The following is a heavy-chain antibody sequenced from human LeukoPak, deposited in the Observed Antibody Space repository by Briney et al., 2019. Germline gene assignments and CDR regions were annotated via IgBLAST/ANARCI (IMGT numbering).Heavy chain of an antibody. D-gene: IGHD2/OR15-2a*01. CDR3: ARFRGNIAAFDI. J-gene: IGHJ3*02. V-gene: IGHV4-59*01. CDR2: IYYSGST. Sequence: SETLSLTCTVSGGSISSYYWSWIRQPPGKGLEWIGYIYYSGSTNYNPSLKSRATISVDTSKNQFSLKLSSVTAADTAVYYCARFRGNIAAFDIWGQGTMVTVSS. CDR1: GGSISSYY.